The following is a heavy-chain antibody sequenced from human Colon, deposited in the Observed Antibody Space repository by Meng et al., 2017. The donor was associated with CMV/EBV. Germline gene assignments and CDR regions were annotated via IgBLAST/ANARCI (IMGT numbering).Heavy chain of an antibody. D-gene: IGHD1-1*01. CDR2: IFSDAST. CDR1: GFSVSGYY. V-gene: IGHV3-53*01. CDR3: AREPDDGEGFDP. Sequence: GGSLRLSCAASGFSVSGYYMSWVRQAPGKGLEWVSVIFSDASTLSIQSVAGRFTVSRDTLRNTVYLQMNSLTVDDTAVYYCAREPDDGEGFDPWGQGALVTVSS. J-gene: IGHJ5*02.